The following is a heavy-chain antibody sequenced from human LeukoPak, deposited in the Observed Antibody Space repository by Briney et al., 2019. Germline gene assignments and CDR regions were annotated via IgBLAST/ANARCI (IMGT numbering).Heavy chain of an antibody. D-gene: IGHD3-22*01. J-gene: IGHJ4*02. Sequence: SETLSLTCTVSGGSIDGYYWSWIRQPPEKGLEWIGYIYYRGSTNYNPSLKSRVTISLDTSKNQFSLNLSSVTAADTAVYYCARADYGTSAYYYTFDYWGQGTLVTVSS. CDR1: GGSIDGYY. CDR2: IYYRGST. CDR3: ARADYGTSAYYYTFDY. V-gene: IGHV4-59*01.